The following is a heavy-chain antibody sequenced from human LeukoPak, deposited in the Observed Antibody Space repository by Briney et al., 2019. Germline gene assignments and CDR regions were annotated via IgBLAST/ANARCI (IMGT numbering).Heavy chain of an antibody. CDR3: ARVPIEWSNLYFDY. CDR1: GYTLSDDY. V-gene: IGHV1-2*02. Sequence: ASVKVSCKASGYTLSDDYVHCVRQAPGQGLEWMGMINPNTGATKTAQKFQGRVTMTGDTSINTASMELTSLTSGDAAVYYCARVPIEWSNLYFDYWGQGTHVTVSS. CDR2: INPNTGAT. D-gene: IGHD2-8*01. J-gene: IGHJ4*02.